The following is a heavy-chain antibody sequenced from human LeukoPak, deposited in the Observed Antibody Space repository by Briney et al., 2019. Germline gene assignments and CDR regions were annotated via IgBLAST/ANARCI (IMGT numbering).Heavy chain of an antibody. J-gene: IGHJ4*02. CDR3: AKDTPDQSGWDPMYYFDY. D-gene: IGHD6-19*01. CDR2: ISSSSSTI. V-gene: IGHV3-48*01. Sequence: GGSLRLSCAASGFTFSSYSMNWVRQAPGKGLEWVSYISSSSSTIYYADSVKGRFTISRDNAKNSLYLQMNSLRAEDTAVYYCAKDTPDQSGWDPMYYFDYWGQGTLVTVSS. CDR1: GFTFSSYS.